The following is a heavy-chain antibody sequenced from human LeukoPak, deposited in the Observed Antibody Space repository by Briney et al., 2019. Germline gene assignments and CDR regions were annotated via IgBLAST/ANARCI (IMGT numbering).Heavy chain of an antibody. CDR1: GYTFTSYC. J-gene: IGHJ4*02. CDR3: ARDRGNYYDSSGYFPFDY. Sequence: APVKVSCKASGYTFTSYCISWVRQAPGQGLEWMGWISAYNGNTNYAQKLQGRVTMTTDTSTSTAYMELRSLRSDDTAVYYCARDRGNYYDSSGYFPFDYWGQGTLVTVSS. V-gene: IGHV1-18*01. CDR2: ISAYNGNT. D-gene: IGHD3-22*01.